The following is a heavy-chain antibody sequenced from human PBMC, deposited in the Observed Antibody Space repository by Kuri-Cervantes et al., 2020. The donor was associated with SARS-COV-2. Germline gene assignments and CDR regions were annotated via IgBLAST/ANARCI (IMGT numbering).Heavy chain of an antibody. CDR3: AKTHGDY. V-gene: IGHV3-23*01. Sequence: GESLKISCAASGFTFSSYAMSWVRQAPGKGLEWVSAISGSGGSTYYADSVKGRFTISRDNSKNALYLQMNRLRAEDTAVYYCAKTHGDYWGQGTLVTVSS. CDR2: ISGSGGST. J-gene: IGHJ4*02. CDR1: GFTFSSYA.